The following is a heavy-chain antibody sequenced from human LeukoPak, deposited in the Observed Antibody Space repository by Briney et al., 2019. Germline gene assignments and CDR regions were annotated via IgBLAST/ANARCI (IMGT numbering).Heavy chain of an antibody. Sequence: GGSLRLSCAASGFTFSSYWMSWVRQAPGKGLEWVANIKHDGSEKYYVDSMKGRFTISRDNAKNSLYLQMNSLRAEDTAVYYCARTPSNYYGYYFDYWGQGTLVTVSS. CDR1: GFTFSSYW. V-gene: IGHV3-7*01. CDR3: ARTPSNYYGYYFDY. J-gene: IGHJ4*02. CDR2: IKHDGSEK. D-gene: IGHD3-22*01.